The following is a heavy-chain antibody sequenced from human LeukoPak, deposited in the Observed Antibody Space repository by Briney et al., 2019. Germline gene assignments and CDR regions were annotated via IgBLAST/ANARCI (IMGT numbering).Heavy chain of an antibody. CDR3: ARRATRSIYWFDP. Sequence: GGSLRLSCAASGFTFSTYAMHWVRRAPDKGLEWVAIISYDGSNEYYADSVKGRFTISRDNSKNTLYLQMNSLRPEDTAVYYCARRATRSIYWFDPWGQGTLVTVSS. V-gene: IGHV3-30-3*01. J-gene: IGHJ5*02. D-gene: IGHD1-1*01. CDR1: GFTFSTYA. CDR2: ISYDGSNE.